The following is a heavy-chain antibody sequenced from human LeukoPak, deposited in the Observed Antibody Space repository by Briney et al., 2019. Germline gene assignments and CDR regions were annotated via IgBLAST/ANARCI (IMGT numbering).Heavy chain of an antibody. CDR3: ARDPESGFDP. V-gene: IGHV4-30-2*01. D-gene: IGHD1-14*01. CDR1: GGSISSGGYY. Sequence: SSQTLSLTCTVSGGSISSGGYYCSWIRQPPGKGLEWVGYIRHSGNTYYNPSLKSRVTISVDRSKSQFSPKLSSVTAADTAVYYCARDPESGFDPWGQGTLVTVSS. CDR2: IRHSGNT. J-gene: IGHJ5*02.